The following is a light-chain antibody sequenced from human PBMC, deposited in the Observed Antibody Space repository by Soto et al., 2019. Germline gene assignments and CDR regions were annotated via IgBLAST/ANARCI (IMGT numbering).Light chain of an antibody. Sequence: QSALTQPASVSGSPGQSITISCTGTSSDVGGYNYVSWYQQHPGKAPKLMIYDVSNRPSGVSNRFSGSKSGNTASLTISGLQAEDEADYYCSAYTSSSTLPPVGGGTKVTVL. CDR1: SSDVGGYNY. CDR3: SAYTSSSTLPP. CDR2: DVS. V-gene: IGLV2-14*01. J-gene: IGLJ2*01.